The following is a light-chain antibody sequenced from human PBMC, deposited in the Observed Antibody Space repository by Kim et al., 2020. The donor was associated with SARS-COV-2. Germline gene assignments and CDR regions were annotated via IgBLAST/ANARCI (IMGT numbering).Light chain of an antibody. CDR3: QEWDSSDARYVV. J-gene: IGLJ2*01. Sequence: PGQTARSTCTGDELGEKFVRWYQQKPGKSPVLVIYEDKKRPTAIPERFSGSNSGDTATLTISGTQAMDEADDYCQEWDSSDARYVVFGGGTQLTVL. V-gene: IGLV3-1*01. CDR1: ELGEKF. CDR2: EDK.